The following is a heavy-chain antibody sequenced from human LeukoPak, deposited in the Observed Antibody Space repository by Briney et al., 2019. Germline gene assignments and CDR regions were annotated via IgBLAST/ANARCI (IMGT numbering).Heavy chain of an antibody. CDR2: ITASGTAM. V-gene: IGHV3-48*02. D-gene: IGHD1-26*01. J-gene: IGHJ4*02. Sequence: GSLRLSCAASGFTFSSYSMNWVRQAPGKGLEWVSHITASGTAMFYADSVKGRFTISRDNAKDSLYLQMNSLRDEDTAVYYCASSGSYRFDYWGQGTLVTVSS. CDR3: ASSGSYRFDY. CDR1: GFTFSSYS.